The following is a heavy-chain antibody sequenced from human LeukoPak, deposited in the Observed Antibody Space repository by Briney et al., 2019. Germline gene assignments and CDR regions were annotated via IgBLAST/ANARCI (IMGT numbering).Heavy chain of an antibody. CDR3: ARGGDYDFWSGANAFDI. CDR2: IFYSGST. CDR1: GGSISSNY. V-gene: IGHV4-59*08. J-gene: IGHJ3*02. Sequence: SETLSLTCTVSGGSISSNYWSWIRQPPGKGLEWIGYIFYSGSTNYNPSLKSRVTISVDTSKNQFSLKLSSVTAADTAVYYCARGGDYDFWSGANAFDIWGQGTMVTVSS. D-gene: IGHD3-3*01.